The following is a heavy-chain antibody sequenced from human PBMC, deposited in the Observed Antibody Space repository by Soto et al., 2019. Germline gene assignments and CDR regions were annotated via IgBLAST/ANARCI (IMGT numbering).Heavy chain of an antibody. CDR1: VGSVRRGSYS. Sequence: QVHLQESGPGLVTPSETLSLSCTVSVGSVRRGSYSWSWIRQPPGKVLEFIGHIFHRGTTRYNPSLTSLVIIALDTPATHFSLRLRSVTAADTAVYYCARARITGPLDSWGQGYLVTVSA. J-gene: IGHJ4*02. CDR3: ARARITGPLDS. V-gene: IGHV4-61*03. CDR2: IFHRGTT. D-gene: IGHD1-20*01.